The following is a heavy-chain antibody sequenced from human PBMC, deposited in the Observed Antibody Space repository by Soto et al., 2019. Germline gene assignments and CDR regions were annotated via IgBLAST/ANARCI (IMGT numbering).Heavy chain of an antibody. V-gene: IGHV1-3*01. CDR2: IDGGTGQT. J-gene: IGHJ6*02. D-gene: IGHD1-1*01. CDR3: ARGKGMEEDYYYYGLDI. CDR1: GYTFSTHA. Sequence: ASVKVSCKASGYTFSTHAMHWVRQAPGQSLEWMGWIDGGTGQTKHSHRFQDRVTITRDTSASTAYMELSSLRSEDTAVYYCARGKGMEEDYYYYGLDIWGQGTTVTVSS.